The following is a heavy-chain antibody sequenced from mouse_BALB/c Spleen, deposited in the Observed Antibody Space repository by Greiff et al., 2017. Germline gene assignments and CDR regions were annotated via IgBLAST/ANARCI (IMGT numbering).Heavy chain of an antibody. CDR3: VRDGYWGDY. CDR2: IWTGGGT. J-gene: IGHJ4*01. CDR1: GFSLTSYD. V-gene: IGHV2-9-2*01. Sequence: VMLVESGPGLVAPSQSLSITCTVSGFSLTSYDISWIRQPPGKGLEWLGVIWTGGGTNYNSAFMSRLSISKDNSKSQVFLKMNSLQTDDTAIYYCVRDGYWGDYWGQGTSVTVSS. D-gene: IGHD2-3*01.